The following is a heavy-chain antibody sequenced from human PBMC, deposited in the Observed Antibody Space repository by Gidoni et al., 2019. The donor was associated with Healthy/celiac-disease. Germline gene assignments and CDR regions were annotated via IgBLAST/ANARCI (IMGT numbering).Heavy chain of an antibody. V-gene: IGHV4-34*01. CDR3: ARVIPSPRSMVRGAPKGWFDP. CDR2: INHSGST. D-gene: IGHD3-10*01. CDR1: GGSFSGYY. Sequence: QVQLQQWGAGLLKPSETLSLTCAVYGGSFSGYYWSWIRQPPGKGLEWIGEINHSGSTNYNPSLKSRVTISVDTSKNQFSLKLSSVTAADTAVYYCARVIPSPRSMVRGAPKGWFDPWGQGTLVTVSS. J-gene: IGHJ5*02.